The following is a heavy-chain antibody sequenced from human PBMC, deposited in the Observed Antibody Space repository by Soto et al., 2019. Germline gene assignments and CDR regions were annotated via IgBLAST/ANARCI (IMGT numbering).Heavy chain of an antibody. CDR3: ARSGESSNTGMDV. D-gene: IGHD1-26*01. V-gene: IGHV3-30-3*01. Sequence: GGSLRLSCAASGFTFSSYAMHWVRQAPGKGLEWVAVISYDGSNKYYADSVKGRFTISRDNSTNTLYLQMNSLRAEDTAVYYCARSGESSNTGMDVWGQGTTLTVSS. J-gene: IGHJ6*02. CDR1: GFTFSSYA. CDR2: ISYDGSNK.